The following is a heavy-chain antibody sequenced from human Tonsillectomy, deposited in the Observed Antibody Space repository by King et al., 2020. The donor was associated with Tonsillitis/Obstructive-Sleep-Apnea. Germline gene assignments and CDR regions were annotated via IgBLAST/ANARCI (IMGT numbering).Heavy chain of an antibody. V-gene: IGHV1-46*01. D-gene: IGHD4-17*01. J-gene: IGHJ5*02. CDR3: ARAGDHVGGYNWLDP. CDR2: INPSGGST. Sequence: VQLVESGAEVKKPGASVKVSCKASGYTFTSYYMHWVRQAPGQGLEWMGIINPSGGSTRYAQKFQGRVTMTRDTSTSTVYMELSSLRSEDTAVYYCARAGDHVGGYNWLDPWGQGTLVTVSS. CDR1: GYTFTSYY.